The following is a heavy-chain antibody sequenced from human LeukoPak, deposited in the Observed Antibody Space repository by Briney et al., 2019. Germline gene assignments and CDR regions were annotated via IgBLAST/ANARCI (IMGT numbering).Heavy chain of an antibody. CDR1: GGSISSGGYY. CDR3: ARVGSGSYYNLFDY. V-gene: IGHV4-31*03. D-gene: IGHD3-10*01. J-gene: IGHJ4*02. CDR2: IYYSGST. Sequence: SETLSLTCTVSGGSISSGGYYWSWIHQHPGKGLEWIGYIYYSGSTYYNPSLKSRVTISVDTSKNQFSLKLSSVTAADTAVYYCARVGSGSYYNLFDYWGQGTLVTVSS.